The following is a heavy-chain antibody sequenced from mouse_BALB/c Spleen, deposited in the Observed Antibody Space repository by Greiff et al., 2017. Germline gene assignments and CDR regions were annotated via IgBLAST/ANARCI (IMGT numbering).Heavy chain of an antibody. V-gene: IGHV3-2*02. Sequence: EVQLQQSGPGLVKPSQSLSLTCTVTGYSITSDYAWNWIRQFPGNKLEWMGYISYSGSTSYNPSLKSRISITRDTSKNQFFLQLNSVTTEDTATYYCASGYDGYYLAYWGQGTLVTVSA. CDR2: ISYSGST. CDR1: GYSITSDYA. D-gene: IGHD2-3*01. CDR3: ASGYDGYYLAY. J-gene: IGHJ3*01.